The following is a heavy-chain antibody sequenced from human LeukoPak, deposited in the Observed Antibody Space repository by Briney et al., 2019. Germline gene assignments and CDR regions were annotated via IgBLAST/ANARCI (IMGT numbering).Heavy chain of an antibody. CDR1: GFTFNNYW. D-gene: IGHD6-13*01. V-gene: IGHV3-7*03. CDR3: ARDDNAAAINWFDP. J-gene: IGHJ5*02. Sequence: GGSLRLSCVASGFTFNNYWMSWVRQAPGKGLEWVANIKQDETEKYYVDSVKGRFTISRDNAKNSLYLQMNSLRAEDTAVYYCARDDNAAAINWFDPWGQGTLVTVSS. CDR2: IKQDETEK.